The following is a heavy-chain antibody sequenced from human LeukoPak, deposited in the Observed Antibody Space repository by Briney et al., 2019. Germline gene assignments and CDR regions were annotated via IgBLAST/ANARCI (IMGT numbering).Heavy chain of an antibody. CDR1: GFTFSRFA. J-gene: IGHJ5*02. Sequence: GGSLRLSCAASGFTFSRFAMSWVRQAPGKGPEWVSGISGGGGNTYYADSVEGRFTISRGDSKNTLFLQMNSLRVEDTAVYYCANSPYVGDHGGPSAWGQGTLVTVSS. V-gene: IGHV3-23*01. D-gene: IGHD4-23*01. CDR2: ISGGGGNT. CDR3: ANSPYVGDHGGPSA.